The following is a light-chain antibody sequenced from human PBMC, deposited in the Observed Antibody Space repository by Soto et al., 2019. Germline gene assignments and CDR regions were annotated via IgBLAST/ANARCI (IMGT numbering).Light chain of an antibody. CDR3: QHYKIYSEA. Sequence: DIQMTQSPSTLSGSVGDRVTITCRASQTISSWLAWYQQKPGKAPKLLIYKASTLKSEVPSRFSGSGSGTEFTLTISSLQPDDFATYYCQHYKIYSEAFGQGTKVDIK. J-gene: IGKJ1*01. CDR1: QTISSW. V-gene: IGKV1-5*03. CDR2: KAS.